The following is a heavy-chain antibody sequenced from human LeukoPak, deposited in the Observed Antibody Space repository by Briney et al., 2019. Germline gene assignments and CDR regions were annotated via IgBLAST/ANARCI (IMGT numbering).Heavy chain of an antibody. V-gene: IGHV3-23*01. J-gene: IGHJ3*02. D-gene: IGHD3-9*01. CDR1: GFTFSSYA. CDR2: ICGSGGST. CDR3: AKGLLILWGIFAFDI. Sequence: SGGSLRLSCAASGFTFSSYAMSWVRQAPGKGLEWVSAICGSGGSTYYADSVKGRFTISRDNSKDTLYLQMNSLRAEDTAVYYCAKGLLILWGIFAFDIWGQGTMVTVSS.